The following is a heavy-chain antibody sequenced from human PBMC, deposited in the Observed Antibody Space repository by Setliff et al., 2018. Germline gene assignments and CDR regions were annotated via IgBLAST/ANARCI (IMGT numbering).Heavy chain of an antibody. Sequence: SETLSLTCTVSGGSISDNYWSWIRQPAGKGLEWIGHIYIGGSANYNPSLKSRVTMSIDTSKNQFSLKLNSVTAADMAVYYCAREQWLDPPGYYYMDVWAKGTTVTVSS. D-gene: IGHD6-19*01. V-gene: IGHV4-4*07. CDR3: AREQWLDPPGYYYMDV. J-gene: IGHJ6*03. CDR1: GGSISDNY. CDR2: IYIGGSA.